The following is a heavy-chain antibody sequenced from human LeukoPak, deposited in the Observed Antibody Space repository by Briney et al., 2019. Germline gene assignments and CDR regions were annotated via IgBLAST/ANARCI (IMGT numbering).Heavy chain of an antibody. CDR3: AGGGNRFNFDY. D-gene: IGHD1-14*01. Sequence: PSETLSLTCTLSGGSITIYYWSWIRHPPGRGLEWIGYIYYSGSTNYNPSLKSRVTISVDTSKNQFSLKLSSVTAADTAVYYCAGGGNRFNFDYWGQGTLVTVSS. CDR1: GGSITIYY. CDR2: IYYSGST. V-gene: IGHV4-59*01. J-gene: IGHJ4*02.